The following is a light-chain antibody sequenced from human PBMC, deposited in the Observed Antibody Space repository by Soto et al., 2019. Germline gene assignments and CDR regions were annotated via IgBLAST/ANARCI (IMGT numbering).Light chain of an antibody. CDR1: SSNIGSNT. V-gene: IGLV1-44*01. CDR2: SNN. Sequence: QSVLTQPPSASGTPGQRVTISCSGSSSNIGSNTVNWYQQLPGTAPKLLIYSNNQRPSGVPDRFSGSTSGTSASLAIRGLQSEDEDDYYCAAWDDSLNGWVFGGGTKLTVL. J-gene: IGLJ3*02. CDR3: AAWDDSLNGWV.